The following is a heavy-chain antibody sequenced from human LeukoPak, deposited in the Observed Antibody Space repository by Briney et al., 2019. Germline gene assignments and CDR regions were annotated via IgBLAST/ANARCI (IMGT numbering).Heavy chain of an antibody. D-gene: IGHD3-22*01. CDR2: ISGSGGST. V-gene: IGHV3-23*01. CDR3: AKVQAAVGGYYDISGYSHPFFDY. J-gene: IGHJ4*02. Sequence: SGGSLRLSCAASGLTFSSYAMSWVRQAPGKGLEWVSAISGSGGSTYYADSVKGRFTISRDNSKNTLYLQMNSLRAEDTAVYYCAKVQAAVGGYYDISGYSHPFFDYWGQGTLVTVSS. CDR1: GLTFSSYA.